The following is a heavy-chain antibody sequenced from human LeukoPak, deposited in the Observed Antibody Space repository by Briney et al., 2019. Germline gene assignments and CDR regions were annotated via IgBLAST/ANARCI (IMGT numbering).Heavy chain of an antibody. Sequence: GGSLRLSCSASGFTFSNYPLYWVRQAPGKGLEFVSAVTSTGGSAYYSDSVKGRFTISRDNSKSALFLQMSSLRLEDTAVYYCCLMVWGVTWGQGTLVTVSS. CDR1: GFTFSNYP. CDR2: VTSTGGSA. D-gene: IGHD3-10*01. CDR3: CLMVWGVT. J-gene: IGHJ5*02. V-gene: IGHV3-64D*06.